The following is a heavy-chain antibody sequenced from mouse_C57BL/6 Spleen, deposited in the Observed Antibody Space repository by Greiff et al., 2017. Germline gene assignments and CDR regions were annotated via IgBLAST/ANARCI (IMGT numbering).Heavy chain of an antibody. CDR1: GFTFSSYG. Sequence: DVMLVESGGDLVKPGGSLKLSCAASGFTFSSYGMSWVRQTPDKRLEWVATISSGGSYTYYPDSVKGRFTIARDNAKNTLYLQMSSLKSEDTAMYYCARHAPYFDYGGQGTTLTVSS. J-gene: IGHJ2*01. V-gene: IGHV5-6*02. CDR3: ARHAPYFDY. CDR2: ISSGGSYT.